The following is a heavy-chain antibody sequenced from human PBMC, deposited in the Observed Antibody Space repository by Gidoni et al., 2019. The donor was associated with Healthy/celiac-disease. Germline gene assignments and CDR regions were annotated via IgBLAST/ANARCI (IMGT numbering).Heavy chain of an antibody. CDR1: GFTFSSYA. CDR3: FVVPAATRIDP. Sequence: QVQLVESGGGVVQPGRSLRLSCAASGFTFSSYAMHWVRQAPGKGLEWVAVISYDGSNKYYADSVKGRFTISRDNSKNTLYLQMNSLRAEDTAVYYCFVVPAATRIDPWGQGTLVTVSS. D-gene: IGHD2-2*01. V-gene: IGHV3-30-3*01. CDR2: ISYDGSNK. J-gene: IGHJ5*02.